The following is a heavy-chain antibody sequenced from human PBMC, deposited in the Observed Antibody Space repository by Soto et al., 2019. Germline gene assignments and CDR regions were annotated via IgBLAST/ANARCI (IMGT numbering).Heavy chain of an antibody. CDR2: IYYSGST. CDR3: ARAPSNYCSSTSCYAGPDY. J-gene: IGHJ4*02. Sequence: SETLSLTCTVSGGSISSGGYYWSWIRQHPGKGLEWIGYIYYSGSTYYNPSLKSRVTISVDTSKNQFSLKLSSVTAADTAVYYCARAPSNYCSSTSCYAGPDYWGQGTLVTVSS. D-gene: IGHD2-2*01. CDR1: GGSISSGGYY. V-gene: IGHV4-31*03.